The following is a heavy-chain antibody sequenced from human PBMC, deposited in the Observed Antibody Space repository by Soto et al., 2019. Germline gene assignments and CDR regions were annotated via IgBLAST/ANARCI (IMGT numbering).Heavy chain of an antibody. Sequence: ASVKVSCKVSGYTLTELSMHWVRQAPGKGLEWMGGFDPEDGETIYAQKFQGRVTMTEDTSTDTAYMELSSLRSEDTAVYYCATAMRPSSGWYAVGAFDIWGQGTMVTVSS. J-gene: IGHJ3*02. V-gene: IGHV1-24*01. CDR3: ATAMRPSSGWYAVGAFDI. CDR1: GYTLTELS. CDR2: FDPEDGET. D-gene: IGHD6-19*01.